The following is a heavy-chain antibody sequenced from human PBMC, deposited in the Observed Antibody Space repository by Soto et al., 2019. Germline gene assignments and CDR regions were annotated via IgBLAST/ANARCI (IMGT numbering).Heavy chain of an antibody. D-gene: IGHD4-17*01. J-gene: IGHJ5*02. CDR3: ARHWGPNDYGDYERLNSLGWFDP. Sequence: QLQLQESGPGLVKPSETLSLTCTVSGGSISSSSYYWGWIRQPPGKGLEWIGSIYYSGSTYYNPSLKSRVTISVATSMIQFSLKMSSVTAADTAVYYFARHWGPNDYGDYERLNSLGWFDPWGQGTLVTVSS. CDR1: GGSISSSSYY. CDR2: IYYSGST. V-gene: IGHV4-39*01.